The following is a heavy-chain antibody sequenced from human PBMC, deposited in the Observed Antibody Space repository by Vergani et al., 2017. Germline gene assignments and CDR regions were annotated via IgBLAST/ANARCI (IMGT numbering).Heavy chain of an antibody. CDR3: ARDRFTMVRGVITKSSPNWFDP. Sequence: QVQLVQSGAEVKKPGASVKVSCKASGYTLTGYYMHWVRQAPGQGLEWMGWINPNSGGTNHAQKCQGRVTMTRDTSISTAYMEQSRLRSDDTAVYYCARDRFTMVRGVITKSSPNWFDPWGQGTLVTVSS. CDR1: GYTLTGYY. CDR2: INPNSGGT. D-gene: IGHD3-10*01. J-gene: IGHJ5*02. V-gene: IGHV1-2*02.